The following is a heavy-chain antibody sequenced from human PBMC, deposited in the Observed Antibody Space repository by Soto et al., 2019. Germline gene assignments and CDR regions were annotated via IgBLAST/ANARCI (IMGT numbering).Heavy chain of an antibody. CDR1: GFTVSSNY. CDR2: IYSGGST. V-gene: IGHV3-66*01. CDR3: ARSYNWNDHYYYMDV. J-gene: IGHJ6*03. D-gene: IGHD1-20*01. Sequence: TGGSLRLSCAASGFTVSSNYMSWVRQAPGKGLEWVSVIYSGGSTYYADSVKGRFTISRDNSKNTLYLQMNSLRAEDTAVYYCARSYNWNDHYYYMDVWGKGTTVTVSS.